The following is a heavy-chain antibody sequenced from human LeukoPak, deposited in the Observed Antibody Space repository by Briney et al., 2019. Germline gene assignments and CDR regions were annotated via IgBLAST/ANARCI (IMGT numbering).Heavy chain of an antibody. V-gene: IGHV4-59*01. CDR1: GGSISSYY. CDR2: IYYSGST. Sequence: PSETLSLTCTVSGGSISSYYWSWIRQPPGKGLEGIGYIYYSGSTNYNPSLKSRVTILVDTSKNQFSLKLSSVTAADTAVYYCARGGIYYYYMDVWGKETTVTVPS. D-gene: IGHD6-13*01. CDR3: ARGGIYYYYMDV. J-gene: IGHJ6*03.